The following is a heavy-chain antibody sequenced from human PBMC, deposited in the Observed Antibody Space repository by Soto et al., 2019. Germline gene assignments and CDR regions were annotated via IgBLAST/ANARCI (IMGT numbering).Heavy chain of an antibody. J-gene: IGHJ4*02. CDR3: VREPTDSWSSYFDY. CDR2: ISDGGGYK. CDR1: GLAFSPYT. V-gene: IGHV3-21*06. Sequence: PGGSLRLSCAASGLAFSPYTMNWVRQAPGKGLEWVSSISDGGGYKYYVDSVKGRFTISRDNTKNSLFLQMNSLRAEDTAVYYCVREPTDSWSSYFDYWGRGTLVTVSS. D-gene: IGHD6-13*01.